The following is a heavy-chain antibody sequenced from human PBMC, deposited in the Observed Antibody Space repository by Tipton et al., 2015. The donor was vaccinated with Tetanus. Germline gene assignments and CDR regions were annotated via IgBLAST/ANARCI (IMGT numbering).Heavy chain of an antibody. Sequence: TLSLTCTVSGGPINNNNDFWGWIRQPPGKGLEWIASIHYTGSTYYNPSLKSRVSIFVDTSKNQFSLELTSVTAADTAVYYCARHFNSYSSYMDVWGKGTTVTVSS. CDR3: ARHFNSYSSYMDV. CDR1: GGPINNNNDF. J-gene: IGHJ6*03. V-gene: IGHV4-39*01. CDR2: IHYTGST.